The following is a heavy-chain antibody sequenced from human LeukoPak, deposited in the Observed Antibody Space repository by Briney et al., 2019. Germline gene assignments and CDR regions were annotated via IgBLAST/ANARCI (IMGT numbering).Heavy chain of an antibody. V-gene: IGHV4-39*07. CDR2: IYFGGSGGT. CDR1: GGSFSSTNYF. CDR3: ATLTGGDDAFDI. Sequence: PSETLSLTCTVSGGSFSSTNYFWGWIRQPPGKGLEWIGTIYFGGSGGTYYNPSLRSRVTISVDTSKNRFSLKLSSVTAADTAVYYCATLTGGDDAFDIWGQGTMVTVSS. J-gene: IGHJ3*02. D-gene: IGHD4-23*01.